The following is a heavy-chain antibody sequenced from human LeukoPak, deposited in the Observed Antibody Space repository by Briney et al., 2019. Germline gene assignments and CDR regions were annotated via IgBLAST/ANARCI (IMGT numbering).Heavy chain of an antibody. CDR3: ARGEPFYYLDV. J-gene: IGHJ6*03. V-gene: IGHV1-18*01. CDR1: GYTFTTYG. Sequence: ASVKVSCQASGYTFTTYGINWVRQAPGQGLEWMGWISGYNGNTNYIQNFQGRVTLTTDTSKSTAYMELRTLRFDDTAVYYCARGEPFYYLDVWGKGTTVTVSS. D-gene: IGHD1-26*01. CDR2: ISGYNGNT.